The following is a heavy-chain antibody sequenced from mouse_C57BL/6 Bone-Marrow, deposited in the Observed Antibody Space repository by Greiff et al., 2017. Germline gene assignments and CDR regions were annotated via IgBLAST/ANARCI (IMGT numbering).Heavy chain of an antibody. J-gene: IGHJ3*01. Sequence: VQLQQSGAELVRPGASVKLSCTASGFNIKDDYMHWVQPRPEQGLEWIGWIDPENGDTEYASKFSGKATITADTSYNTAYLQLSILTSEDTAVYYCTWITTVVATGAYWGQGTLVTVSA. D-gene: IGHD1-1*01. CDR1: GFNIKDDY. CDR2: IDPENGDT. CDR3: TWITTVVATGAY. V-gene: IGHV14-4*01.